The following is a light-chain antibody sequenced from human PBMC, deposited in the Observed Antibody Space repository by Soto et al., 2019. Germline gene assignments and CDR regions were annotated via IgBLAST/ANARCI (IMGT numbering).Light chain of an antibody. CDR2: DVS. CDR1: SSDVGGYKY. V-gene: IGLV2-14*01. CDR3: NSFTSSTTYV. Sequence: QSVLTQPTSVSGSPGQSITISCTGTSSDVGGYKYVSWYQQHPGKVPKLMIYDVSNRPSGVSNRFSGSKSGNTASLTISGLQAEDEADYYCNSFTSSTTYVFGTGTKVTVL. J-gene: IGLJ1*01.